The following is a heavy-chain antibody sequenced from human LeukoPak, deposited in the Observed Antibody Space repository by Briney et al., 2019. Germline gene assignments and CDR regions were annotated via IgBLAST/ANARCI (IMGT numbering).Heavy chain of an antibody. CDR3: ARVPRSGWYFDY. J-gene: IGHJ4*02. CDR1: GDSMNNYY. Sequence: PSETLSLTCTVSGDSMNNYYWSWIRQPPGKELEWIGRIYTSGSTNYNPSLRSRVTMSVDTSKNQFSLNLNSVTAADTVVYFCARVPRSGWYFDYWGQGTLVTVSS. CDR2: IYTSGST. V-gene: IGHV4-4*07. D-gene: IGHD6-19*01.